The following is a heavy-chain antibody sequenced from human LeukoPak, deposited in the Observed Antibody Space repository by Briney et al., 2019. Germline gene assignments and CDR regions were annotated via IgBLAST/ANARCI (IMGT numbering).Heavy chain of an antibody. CDR3: AKEGLHYDILTGSIYYYGMDV. D-gene: IGHD3-9*01. Sequence: PGGSLRLSCAASGFTFSSYGMHWVRQAPGKGLEWVAVISYDGSNKYYADPVKGRFTISRDNSKNTLYLQMNSLRAEDTAVYYCAKEGLHYDILTGSIYYYGMDVWGQGTTVTVSS. J-gene: IGHJ6*02. V-gene: IGHV3-30*18. CDR1: GFTFSSYG. CDR2: ISYDGSNK.